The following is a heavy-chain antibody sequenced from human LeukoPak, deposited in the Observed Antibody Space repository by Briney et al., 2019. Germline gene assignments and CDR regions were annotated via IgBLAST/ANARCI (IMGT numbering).Heavy chain of an antibody. CDR3: ARTEMATKVYYFDY. V-gene: IGHV4-34*01. CDR1: GGSFSGYY. Sequence: SETLSLTCAVYGGSFSGYYWSWIRQPPGKGLEWIGEINHSGSTNYNPSLKSRVTISVDTFKNQFSLKLSSVTAADTAVYYCARTEMATKVYYFDYWGQGTLVTVSS. CDR2: INHSGST. D-gene: IGHD5-24*01. J-gene: IGHJ4*02.